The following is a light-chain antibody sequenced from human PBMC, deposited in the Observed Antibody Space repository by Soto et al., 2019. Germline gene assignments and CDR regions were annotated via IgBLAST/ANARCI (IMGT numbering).Light chain of an antibody. CDR2: DAS. Sequence: DIQMTQSPTTLSASVGDRVIITCRASQRMSAWLAWYQQKPGKAPKLLIYDASSLENGVPSRFSGSGSGTEFTLTISSLQPDEFATYYCQQYDTYPWTFGQGTKVDIK. CDR1: QRMSAW. J-gene: IGKJ1*01. CDR3: QQYDTYPWT. V-gene: IGKV1-5*01.